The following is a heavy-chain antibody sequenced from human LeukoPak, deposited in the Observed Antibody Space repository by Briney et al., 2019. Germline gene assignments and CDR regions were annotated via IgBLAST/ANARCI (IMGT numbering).Heavy chain of an antibody. CDR1: GFTFSNSW. Sequence: GGSLRLSCAASGFTFSNSWMNWVRQAPGQGLEWVANINPDGSRGCYVDSVRGRFTISRDNARNSLYLQMDSLRAEDAAVYYCATEAWLQPYYWGQGTLVTVSS. V-gene: IGHV3-7*01. CDR2: INPDGSRG. CDR3: ATEAWLQPYY. J-gene: IGHJ4*02. D-gene: IGHD6-19*01.